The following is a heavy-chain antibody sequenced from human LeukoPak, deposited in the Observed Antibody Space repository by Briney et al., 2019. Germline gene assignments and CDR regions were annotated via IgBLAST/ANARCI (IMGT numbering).Heavy chain of an antibody. Sequence: AASVKVSCKASGYTFTGYYMHWVRQAPGQGLEWMGWINPNSGGTNYAQKFQGRVTMTRDTSISTAYMELSSLRSEDTAVYYCARGDSPTRTSYSISWGQGTLVTVSS. CDR1: GYTFTGYY. V-gene: IGHV1-2*02. CDR2: INPNSGGT. CDR3: ARGDSPTRTSYSIS. D-gene: IGHD1-26*01. J-gene: IGHJ5*02.